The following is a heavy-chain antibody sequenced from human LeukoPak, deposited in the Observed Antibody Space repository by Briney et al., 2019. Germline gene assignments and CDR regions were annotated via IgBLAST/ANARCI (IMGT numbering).Heavy chain of an antibody. CDR1: GFTFSSYS. Sequence: GGSLRLSCAASGFTFSSYSMNWVRQAPGKGLEWVSYISSSSSTIYYADSVKGRFTISRDNAKNSLYLQMNSLRSEDTALYYCAKDSSAGAVYYYYMDVWGKGTTVTISS. D-gene: IGHD6-19*01. CDR3: AKDSSAGAVYYYYMDV. CDR2: ISSSSSTI. V-gene: IGHV3-48*01. J-gene: IGHJ6*03.